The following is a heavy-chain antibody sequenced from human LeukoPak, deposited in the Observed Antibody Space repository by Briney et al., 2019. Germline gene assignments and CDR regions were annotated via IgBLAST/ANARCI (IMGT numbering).Heavy chain of an antibody. CDR3: AREGGVVVPAATTVAGFDI. V-gene: IGHV1-69*04. D-gene: IGHD2-2*01. Sequence: SVKVSCKASGGTFSSYTISWVRQAPGQGLEWMGRIIPILGIANYAQKFQGRVTITADKSTSTAYMELSSLRSKDTAVYYCAREGGVVVPAATTVAGFDIWGQGTMVTVSS. CDR2: IIPILGIA. J-gene: IGHJ3*02. CDR1: GGTFSSYT.